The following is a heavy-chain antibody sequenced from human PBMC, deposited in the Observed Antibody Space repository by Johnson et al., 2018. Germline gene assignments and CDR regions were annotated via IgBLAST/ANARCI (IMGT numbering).Heavy chain of an antibody. V-gene: IGHV3-30*18. CDR3: AKDNGPTMIRCFQH. Sequence: QVQLVQSGGGVVQPGRSLRLSCAASGFTFSNYGMHWVRQAPGKGLEWVTVISYDGSNKQYADSVKGRFTISRDNSKNTLYLQRNSLRVEDTAVYSCAKDNGPTMIRCFQHWGQGTLVTVSS. CDR1: GFTFSNYG. D-gene: IGHD3-22*01. J-gene: IGHJ1*01. CDR2: ISYDGSNK.